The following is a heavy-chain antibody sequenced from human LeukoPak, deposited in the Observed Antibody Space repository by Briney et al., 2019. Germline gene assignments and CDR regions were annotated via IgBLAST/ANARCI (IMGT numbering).Heavy chain of an antibody. CDR2: ISSDGSNK. V-gene: IGHV3-30*18. CDR1: GFTFSTYG. Sequence: GRSLRLSCAASGFTFSTYGMHWVRQAPGKGLEWVAVISSDGSNKYYADSVKGRFTISRDNSKNTLYLQMNSLRAEDTAVYYCAKDRTTMGLSGYWGQGTLVTVSS. J-gene: IGHJ4*02. CDR3: AKDRTTMGLSGY. D-gene: IGHD3-16*02.